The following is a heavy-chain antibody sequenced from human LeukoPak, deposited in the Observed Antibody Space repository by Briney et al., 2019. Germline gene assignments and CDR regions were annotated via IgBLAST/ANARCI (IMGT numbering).Heavy chain of an antibody. CDR1: GFTFTTSW. J-gene: IGHJ4*02. Sequence: GGSLRLSCVTSGFTFTTSWVNWVRQAPGRGLEWVANIKEDGTETRYGDSVRGRFAIFRDNSKNSLYLQMNSLRAGDTAVYYCARDRGYSGYGVDYWGQGTLVTVSS. V-gene: IGHV3-7*01. D-gene: IGHD5-12*01. CDR3: ARDRGYSGYGVDY. CDR2: IKEDGTET.